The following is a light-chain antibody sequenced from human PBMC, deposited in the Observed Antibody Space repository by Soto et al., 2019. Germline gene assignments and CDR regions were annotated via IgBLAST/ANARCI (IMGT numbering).Light chain of an antibody. J-gene: IGKJ1*01. CDR3: QQYGTSPWT. CDR2: GSS. CDR1: QSVSSSF. Sequence: EIVLTQSPVTLSLSPGERATLSCRASQSVSSSFLAWYQQKPGQAPRLLIYGSSSRATGIPDRFSGSGSGTDFTLTISRLEPEDFAVYYCQQYGTSPWTFGQGTKVDSK. V-gene: IGKV3-20*01.